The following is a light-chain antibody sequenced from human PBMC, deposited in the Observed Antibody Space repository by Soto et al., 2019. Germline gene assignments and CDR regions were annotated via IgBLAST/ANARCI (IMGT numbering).Light chain of an antibody. J-gene: IGKJ5*01. CDR1: QSVSSSY. Sequence: EIVLTQSPGTLSVSPGERATLSCRASQSVSSSYLAWYQQKPGQAPRLLIYGASSRATGIPDRFSGSGSGTDFPLTISRLEPEDFAVYYCQQYGSSPPITFGQGTRLEIK. CDR3: QQYGSSPPIT. CDR2: GAS. V-gene: IGKV3-20*01.